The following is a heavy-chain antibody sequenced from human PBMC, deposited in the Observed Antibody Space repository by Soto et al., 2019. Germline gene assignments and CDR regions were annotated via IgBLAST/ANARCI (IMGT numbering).Heavy chain of an antibody. D-gene: IGHD2-8*01. CDR1: DGSITSASYY. V-gene: IGHV4-39*01. J-gene: IGHJ4*02. CDR2: IYYSGST. CDR3: VRVGYCTKGICPFDS. Sequence: SETLSLTCTVSDGSITSASYYWGWIRQSPGKGLEWIGSIYYSGSTYYNPSLKSRVTISIDTSKNQFSLKLSSVTAADTAIYYCVRVGYCTKGICPFDSWAQGTVVS.